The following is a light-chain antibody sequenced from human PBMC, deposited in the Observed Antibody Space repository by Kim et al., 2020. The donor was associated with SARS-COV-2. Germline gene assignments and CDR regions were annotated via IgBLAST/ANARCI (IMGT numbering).Light chain of an antibody. V-gene: IGLV2-14*03. CDR2: GVS. CDR1: SSDIGGYHY. CDR3: SSYTSSSTYV. J-gene: IGLJ6*01. Sequence: QSVLTQPASVSGSPGQSITISCAGTSSDIGGYHYVSWYQQHPGKAPKLMIYGVSNRPSGVSYRFSGSKSGNTASLTISGLLAEDEADYYCSSYTSSSTYVFGTGTKVTVL.